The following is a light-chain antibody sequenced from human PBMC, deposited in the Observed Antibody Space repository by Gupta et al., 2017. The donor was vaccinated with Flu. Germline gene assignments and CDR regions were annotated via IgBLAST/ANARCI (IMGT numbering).Light chain of an antibody. CDR1: SSNIGAGYD. V-gene: IGLV1-40*01. CDR2: DNS. J-gene: IGLJ1*01. Sequence: QSVLTQPPSVSRAPGPRVTLPCTGSSSNIGAGYDVHWYQQLPETAPKLLLYDNSKRPSGVPDRFSGSKSGTSASLTITGLQAEDEADYYCQSYDSSLGGVFGTGTKVTVL. CDR3: QSYDSSLGGV.